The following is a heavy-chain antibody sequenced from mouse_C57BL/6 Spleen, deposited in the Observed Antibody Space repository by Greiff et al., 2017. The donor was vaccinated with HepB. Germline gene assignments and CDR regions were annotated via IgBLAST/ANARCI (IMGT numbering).Heavy chain of an antibody. Sequence: VQLQQPGAELVMPGASVKLSCKASGYTFTSYWMHWVKQRPGQGLEWIGEIDPSDSYTNYSQKFKGKSTLTVDKSSSTAYMQLSSLTSEDSAVYYCARGIYYGSSPFDYWGQGTTLTVSS. V-gene: IGHV1-69*01. CDR2: IDPSDSYT. CDR3: ARGIYYGSSPFDY. D-gene: IGHD1-1*01. CDR1: GYTFTSYW. J-gene: IGHJ2*01.